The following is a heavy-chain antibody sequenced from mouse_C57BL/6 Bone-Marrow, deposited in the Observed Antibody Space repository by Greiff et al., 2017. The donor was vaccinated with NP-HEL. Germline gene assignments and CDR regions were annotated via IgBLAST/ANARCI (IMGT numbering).Heavy chain of an antibody. CDR3: ARRGNLLWMSTMVTRTW. Sequence: QVQLQQSGPELVKPGASVKISCKASGYTFTDYYINWVKQRPGQGLEWIGWIFPGSGSTYYNEKFKGKATLTVDKSSSTAYMLLSSLTSEDSAVYFCARRGNLLWMSTMVTRTWWGQGTTLTVSS. J-gene: IGHJ2*01. CDR1: GYTFTDYY. CDR2: IFPGSGST. V-gene: IGHV1-75*01. D-gene: IGHD2-1*01.